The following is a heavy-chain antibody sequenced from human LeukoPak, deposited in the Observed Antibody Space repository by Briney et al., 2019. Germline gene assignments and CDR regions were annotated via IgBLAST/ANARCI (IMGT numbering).Heavy chain of an antibody. V-gene: IGHV3-23*01. CDR1: GFTFSSYA. J-gene: IGHJ3*02. D-gene: IGHD2-2*01. Sequence: PGGSLRLSFAASGFTFSSYAMTWFRQAPGKGLEWVSGISASGGSTYYAASVKGRFTASRDKSRNTLSLQMDSLGAEDTAVYYCAIDQRTSSIKGAFDIWGQGTMVTVSS. CDR3: AIDQRTSSIKGAFDI. CDR2: ISASGGST.